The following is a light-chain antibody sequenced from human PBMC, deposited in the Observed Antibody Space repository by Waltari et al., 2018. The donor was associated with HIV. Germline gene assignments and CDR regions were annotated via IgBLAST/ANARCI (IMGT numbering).Light chain of an antibody. CDR2: THS. CDR1: DRLLDKDDGKIY. V-gene: IGKV2-40*01. J-gene: IGKJ5*01. CDR3: MHRIEFPIT. Sequence: DIVLTQTPLSLPVTAGESASISCRSSDRLLDKDDGKIYLDWYVQKPGQSPRLLIYTHSHRATGVPNRISASGSDTDFTLEIRRVETEDVGIYYCMHRIEFPITFGQGTRLE.